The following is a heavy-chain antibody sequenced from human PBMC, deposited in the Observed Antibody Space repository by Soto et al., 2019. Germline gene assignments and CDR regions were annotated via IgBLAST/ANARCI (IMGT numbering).Heavy chain of an antibody. CDR1: GVSMNNTSYY. CDR3: ARHGSY. Sequence: SETLSLTCTVSGVSMNNTSYYWGWIRQSPGKGLEWIGTIYFSGSTFYNPSLKSRLTISIDRSKNQFSLRLTSVTAADTAVYYCARHGSYWGQGTLVTVSS. J-gene: IGHJ4*02. V-gene: IGHV4-39*01. CDR2: IYFSGST.